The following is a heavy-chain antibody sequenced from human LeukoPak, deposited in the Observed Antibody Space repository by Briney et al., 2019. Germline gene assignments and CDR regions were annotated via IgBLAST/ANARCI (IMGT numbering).Heavy chain of an antibody. CDR1: GFTFSSYG. D-gene: IGHD6-19*01. J-gene: IGHJ4*02. V-gene: IGHV3-33*06. Sequence: GGSLRLSCAASGFTFSSYGMHWVRQAPGKGLEWVAVIWYDGSNKYYADSVKGRFTISRDNSKNTLYLQMNSLRAEDTAVYYCAKGSDIAVAGTSLWYWGQGTLVTVSS. CDR3: AKGSDIAVAGTSLWY. CDR2: IWYDGSNK.